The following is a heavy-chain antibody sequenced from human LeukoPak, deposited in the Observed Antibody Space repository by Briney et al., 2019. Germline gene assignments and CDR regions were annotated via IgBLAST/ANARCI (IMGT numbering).Heavy chain of an antibody. J-gene: IGHJ5*02. CDR2: SNPFNGNT. Sequence: ASVRASCKASGYPFTTYGLSWVRRAPGQGLEWLGWSNPFNGNTNYAQELQNIVTMTTDTSTTTAYLELRSLKSNDTAIYYWARDKGSGNYYNGWFDPWGQGTLITVSS. CDR1: GYPFTTYG. V-gene: IGHV1-18*04. D-gene: IGHD3-10*01. CDR3: ARDKGSGNYYNGWFDP.